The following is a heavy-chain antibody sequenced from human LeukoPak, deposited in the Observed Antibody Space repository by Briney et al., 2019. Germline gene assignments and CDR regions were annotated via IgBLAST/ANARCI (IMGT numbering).Heavy chain of an antibody. V-gene: IGHV4-59*01. CDR3: AKRSSSSDWYFDL. CDR2: IYYSGST. D-gene: IGHD6-6*01. CDR1: GGSISSYY. J-gene: IGHJ2*01. Sequence: SETLSLTCTVSGGSISSYYWSWIRQPPGKGLAWIGYIYYSGSTNYNPSLKSRVTISVDTSKNQFSLKLSSVTAADTAVYYCAKRSSSSDWYFDLWGRGTLVTVSS.